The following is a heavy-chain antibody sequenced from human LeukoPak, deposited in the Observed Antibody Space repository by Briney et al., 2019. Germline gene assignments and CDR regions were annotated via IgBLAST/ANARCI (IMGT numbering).Heavy chain of an antibody. Sequence: PSETLSLTCGVSGGSISNTNRWTWVRQPPGKGLEWIGEVNLQGSTNYNPSLKSRVAISVDKSENHISLKLTSVTVADTAVYYCARDLYFGSGSPLDFWGQGTLVTVSS. CDR2: VNLQGST. V-gene: IGHV4-4*02. J-gene: IGHJ4*02. D-gene: IGHD3-10*01. CDR3: ARDLYFGSGSPLDF. CDR1: GGSISNTNR.